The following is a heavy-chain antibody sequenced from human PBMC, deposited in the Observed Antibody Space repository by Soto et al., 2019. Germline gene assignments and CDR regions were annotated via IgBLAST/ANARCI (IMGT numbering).Heavy chain of an antibody. D-gene: IGHD5-12*01. CDR3: AGATRSGSPHFDH. CDR2: INPSGDST. V-gene: IGHV1-46*01. CDR1: GYTFSNYY. Sequence: GASVKVSCKGAGYTFSNYYMHWVRQAPGQGLEWMGIINPSGDSTSYAQEFQGRVTMTRETSTSTLYMELSSLRSEDTAVYYCAGATRSGSPHFDHWGQGTLVTVSS. J-gene: IGHJ4*02.